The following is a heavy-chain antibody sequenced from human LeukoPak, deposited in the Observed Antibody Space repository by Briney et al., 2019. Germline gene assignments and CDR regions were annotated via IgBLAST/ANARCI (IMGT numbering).Heavy chain of an antibody. CDR3: AKRRVGGDAFDI. Sequence: GGSLRLSCAASEFTFSTYAMSWVRQAPGKGLEWVSVSSGSGSSTYYADSVKGRFTISRDNPKNTLYLQMSSLRAEDTAVYYCAKRRVGGDAFDIWGQGTVVTVSS. CDR1: EFTFSTYA. V-gene: IGHV3-23*01. CDR2: SSGSGSST. D-gene: IGHD4-23*01. J-gene: IGHJ3*02.